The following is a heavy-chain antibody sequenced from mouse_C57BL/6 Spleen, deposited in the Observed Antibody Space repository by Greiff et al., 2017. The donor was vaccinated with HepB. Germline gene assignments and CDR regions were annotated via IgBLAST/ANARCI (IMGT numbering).Heavy chain of an antibody. D-gene: IGHD1-1*01. CDR1: GYAFSSYW. CDR2: IYPGDGDT. J-gene: IGHJ2*01. Sequence: VQLQQSGPELVKPGASVKISCKASGYAFSSYWMNWVKQRPGKGLEWIGRIYPGDGDTNYNGKFKGKATLTADKSSSTAYMQLSSLTSEDSAVYFCARNRVTTVVGDYWGQGTTLTVSS. V-gene: IGHV1-82*01. CDR3: ARNRVTTVVGDY.